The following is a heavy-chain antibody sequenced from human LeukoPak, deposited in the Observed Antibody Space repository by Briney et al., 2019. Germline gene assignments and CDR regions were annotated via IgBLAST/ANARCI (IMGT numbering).Heavy chain of an antibody. CDR3: ARAHNWKYGTFDY. CDR1: GFTFSSYS. J-gene: IGHJ4*02. Sequence: GGSLRLSCAASGFTFSSYSMNWVRQAPAKGLESVSCISSSSSYIYNADSVKGRFTISRDNAKNSLYLQMNSLRVEDTAVYYCARAHNWKYGTFDYWGQGTLVTVSS. V-gene: IGHV3-21*01. D-gene: IGHD1-20*01. CDR2: ISSSSSYI.